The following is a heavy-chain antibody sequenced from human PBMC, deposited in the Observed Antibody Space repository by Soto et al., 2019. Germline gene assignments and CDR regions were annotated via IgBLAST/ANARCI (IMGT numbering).Heavy chain of an antibody. CDR1: GYSFTSYW. V-gene: IGHV5-51*01. CDR2: IYPGDTDT. J-gene: IGHJ4*02. CDR3: ARGNYYDSSGYYPLDY. Sequence: PRESLKISCKGSGYSFTSYWIGWVRQMPGKGLEWMGIIYPGDTDTRYSPSFQGQVTISADKSISTAYLQWSSLKASDTAMYYCARGNYYDSSGYYPLDYWGQGTLVTVSS. D-gene: IGHD3-22*01.